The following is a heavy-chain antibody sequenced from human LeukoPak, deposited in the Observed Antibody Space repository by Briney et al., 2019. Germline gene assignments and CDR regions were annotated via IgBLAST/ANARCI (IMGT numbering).Heavy chain of an antibody. CDR2: IKERTDGGTP. CDR1: GFTFSSAW. J-gene: IGHJ4*02. D-gene: IGHD3-10*02. Sequence: GGSLRLSCAPSGFTFSSAWKNWARQAPGKAREGVVRIKERTDGGTPDYAAPVKGRFTISRDDSKNTLYLQMKSLKTEDTAVYYCASDPSLYNVFTNNQRGGDYWGQGTLVTVSS. V-gene: IGHV3-15*07. CDR3: ASDPSLYNVFTNNQRGGDY.